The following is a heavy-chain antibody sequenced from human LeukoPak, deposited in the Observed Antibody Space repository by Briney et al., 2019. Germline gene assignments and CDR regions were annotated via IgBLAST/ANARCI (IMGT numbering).Heavy chain of an antibody. J-gene: IGHJ5*02. V-gene: IGHV4-34*01. CDR1: GGSFSGYY. D-gene: IGHD2/OR15-2a*01. CDR3: ARGPIGGWFDP. Sequence: KPSETLSLTCAVYGGSFSGYYWSWIRQPPGKGLEWIGEINHSGSTNYNPPLKSRVTISVDTSKNQFSLKLSSVTAADTAVYYCARGPIGGWFDPWGQGTLVSVSS. CDR2: INHSGST.